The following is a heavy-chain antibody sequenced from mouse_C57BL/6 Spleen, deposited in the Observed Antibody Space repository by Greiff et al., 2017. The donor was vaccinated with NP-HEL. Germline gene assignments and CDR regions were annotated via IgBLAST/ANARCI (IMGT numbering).Heavy chain of an antibody. CDR1: GYTFTDYY. V-gene: IGHV1-26*01. D-gene: IGHD1-1*01. Sequence: EVQLQQSGPELVKPGASVKISCKASGYTFTDYYMNWVKQSHGKSLEWIGDINPNNGGTSYNQKFKGKATLTVDKSSSTAYMELRSLTSEDSAVYYWARGGYGSEGFAYWGQGTLVTVSA. CDR2: INPNNGGT. CDR3: ARGGYGSEGFAY. J-gene: IGHJ3*01.